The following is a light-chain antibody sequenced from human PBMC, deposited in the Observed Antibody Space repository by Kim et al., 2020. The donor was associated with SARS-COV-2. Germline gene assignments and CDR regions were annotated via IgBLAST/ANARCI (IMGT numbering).Light chain of an antibody. Sequence: ESVGDRGTITCRASQDIRNDVGWYQQKPVRAPKRLIYGASSLQSGVPSRFSGSGSGTEFTLTISSVQPEDFATYFCLQHSTYPITFGQGTRLEIK. CDR2: GAS. V-gene: IGKV1-17*01. CDR3: LQHSTYPIT. CDR1: QDIRND. J-gene: IGKJ5*01.